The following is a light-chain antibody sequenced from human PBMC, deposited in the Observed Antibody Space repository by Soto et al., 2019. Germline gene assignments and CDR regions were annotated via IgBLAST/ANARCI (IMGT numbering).Light chain of an antibody. Sequence: DSQMTQSPSSLSASVGDRVTITCRASQSISTYLNWYQQKPGKAPKLLIYTASSLQSGVPSRLSGSGSGTDFSLTISSLQPEDFATYYCQQSDSTPITFGQGTRLEIK. V-gene: IGKV1-39*01. CDR2: TAS. J-gene: IGKJ5*01. CDR1: QSISTY. CDR3: QQSDSTPIT.